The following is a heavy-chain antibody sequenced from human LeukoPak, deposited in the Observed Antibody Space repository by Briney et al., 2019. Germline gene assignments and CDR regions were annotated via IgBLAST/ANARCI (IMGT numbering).Heavy chain of an antibody. CDR3: ARDENRVVRAYYYYYGMDV. D-gene: IGHD3-10*01. CDR2: IIPILGIA. CDR1: GGTFSSYA. V-gene: IGHV1-69*04. Sequence: SVKVSCKASGGTFSSYAISWVRQAPGQGLEWMGRIIPILGIANYAQKFQGRVTITADNSTSTAYMELSSLRSEDTAVYYCARDENRVVRAYYYYYGMDVWGQGTTVTVSS. J-gene: IGHJ6*02.